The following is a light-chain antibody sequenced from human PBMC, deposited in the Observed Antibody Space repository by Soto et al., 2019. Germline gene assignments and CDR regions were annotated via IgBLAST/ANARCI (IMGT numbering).Light chain of an antibody. V-gene: IGLV2-14*02. Sequence: QSALTQPASVSGSPGQSITISCTGTSSDFGNYNLVSWYQQHPGKVPKLILFEVNKRPSGVSGRFSGSRSGNTASLTISGLQAEDEADYYCSSYTDSSNYVFGTGTKVTVL. CDR3: SSYTDSSNYV. CDR1: SSDFGNYNL. J-gene: IGLJ1*01. CDR2: EVN.